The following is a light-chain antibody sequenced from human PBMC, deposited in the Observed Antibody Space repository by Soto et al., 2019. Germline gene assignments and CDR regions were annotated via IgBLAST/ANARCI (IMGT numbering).Light chain of an antibody. J-gene: IGKJ5*01. CDR1: QSVSSSY. V-gene: IGKV3D-20*02. CDR2: DAS. Sequence: TESLAALSLSLKKRATLSCRASQSVSSSYLVWYQQKPGQAPRLLIYDASNRATGIPARFSGSGSGTDFTLTISSLEPEGCPDNYCQQGSNRPITLRLRSR. CDR3: QQGSNRPIT.